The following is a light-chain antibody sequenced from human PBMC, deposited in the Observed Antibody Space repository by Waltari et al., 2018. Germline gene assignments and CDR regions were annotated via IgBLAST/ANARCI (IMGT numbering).Light chain of an antibody. CDR1: QSLLYSSNNKNY. CDR3: QQHFDTLGEPT. V-gene: IGKV4-1*01. J-gene: IGKJ2*01. Sequence: DIVMTQSPDSLPVSLGERATINCKSSQSLLYSSNNKNYLAWYQQQPGQSPKLLLSWASTRQSGVPDRFRGSGSGTDFTLTISSLQAADEAVYYCQQHFDTLGEPTFGQGTKLEIK. CDR2: WAS.